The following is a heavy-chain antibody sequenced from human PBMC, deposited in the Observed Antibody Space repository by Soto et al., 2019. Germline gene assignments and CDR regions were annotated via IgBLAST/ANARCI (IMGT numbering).Heavy chain of an antibody. D-gene: IGHD5-12*01. CDR3: ATGVELATIDY. CDR2: IIPLFGTA. V-gene: IGHV1-69*01. J-gene: IGHJ4*02. CDR1: GGIFTSSV. Sequence: VQLVPSGAEVKKPGSSVRISCKASGGIFTSSVINWVRQAPGQGLEWMGGIIPLFGTANYAQRFQGRVTITADESTSTAYMELSSLRSEDTALYYCATGVELATIDYWGQGTLVTVSS.